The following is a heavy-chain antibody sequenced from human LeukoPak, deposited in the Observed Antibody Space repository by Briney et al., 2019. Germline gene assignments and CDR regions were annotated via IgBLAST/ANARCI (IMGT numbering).Heavy chain of an antibody. CDR2: ISSSGSTI. V-gene: IGHV3-11*04. CDR3: ARHGTSDYGDYVTFDY. Sequence: GGSLRLSCAASGFTFSDYYMSWIRQAPGKGLEWVSYISSSGSTIYYADSVKGRFTISRDNAKNSLYLQMNSLKAEDTAVYYCARHGTSDYGDYVTFDYWGQGTLVTVSS. D-gene: IGHD4-17*01. CDR1: GFTFSDYY. J-gene: IGHJ4*02.